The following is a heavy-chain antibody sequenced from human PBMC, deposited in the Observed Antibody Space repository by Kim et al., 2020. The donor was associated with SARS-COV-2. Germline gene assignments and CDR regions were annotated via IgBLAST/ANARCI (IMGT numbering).Heavy chain of an antibody. CDR1: GFTFSGSA. CDR3: TRPKTSDFWSGYYTSGNRGDAFDI. V-gene: IGHV3-73*01. CDR2: IRSKANSYAT. Sequence: GGSLRLSCAASGFTFSGSAMHWVRQASGKGLEWVGRIRSKANSYATAYAASVKGRFTISRDDSKNTAYLQMNSLKTEDTAVYYCTRPKTSDFWSGYYTSGNRGDAFDIWGQGTMVTVSS. J-gene: IGHJ3*02. D-gene: IGHD3-3*01.